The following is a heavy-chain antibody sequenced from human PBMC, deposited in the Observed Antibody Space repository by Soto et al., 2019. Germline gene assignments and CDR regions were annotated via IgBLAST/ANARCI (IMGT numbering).Heavy chain of an antibody. CDR1: GFTFSTYW. J-gene: IGHJ4*02. CDR3: ARHYYDSSGYRDY. V-gene: IGHV3-74*01. CDR2: INTDGSTT. Sequence: PGGSLRLSCSASGFTFSTYWMHWVRQAPGKGLVWVSRINTDGSTTTYADSVKGRFTISRDNSRNTLYLQMNSLRAEDTAVYYCARHYYDSSGYRDYWGQGTLVTVSS. D-gene: IGHD3-22*01.